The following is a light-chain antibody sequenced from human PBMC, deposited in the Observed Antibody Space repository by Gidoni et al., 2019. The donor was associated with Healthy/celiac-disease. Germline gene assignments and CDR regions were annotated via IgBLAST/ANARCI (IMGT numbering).Light chain of an antibody. CDR1: QSVSSY. CDR2: DAA. Sequence: IVFAQSPATLSLSPGERATLSCRASQSVSSYLAWYQQEPSQAPRRLLYDAANRATAIPARFSGSGSATDFTPTISSLEPEDFSVYYCHQRSNWPPFTFGQGTKLEIK. CDR3: HQRSNWPPFT. V-gene: IGKV3-11*01. J-gene: IGKJ2*01.